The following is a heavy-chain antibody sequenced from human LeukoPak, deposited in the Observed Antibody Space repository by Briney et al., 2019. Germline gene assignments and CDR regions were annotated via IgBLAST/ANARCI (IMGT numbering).Heavy chain of an antibody. CDR2: INHSGST. CDR1: GGSISSSSYY. D-gene: IGHD3-10*01. V-gene: IGHV4-39*07. Sequence: SETLSLTCTVSGGSISSSSYYWSWIRQPPGKGLEWIGEINHSGSTNYNPSLKSRVTISVDTSKNQFSLKLSSVTAADTAVYYCARLRPGRVYWGQGTLVTVSS. CDR3: ARLRPGRVY. J-gene: IGHJ4*02.